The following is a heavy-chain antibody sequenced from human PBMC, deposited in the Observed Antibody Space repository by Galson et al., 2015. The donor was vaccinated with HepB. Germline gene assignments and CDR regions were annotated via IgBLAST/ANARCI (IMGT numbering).Heavy chain of an antibody. J-gene: IGHJ4*02. CDR2: IYYSGST. D-gene: IGHD1-26*01. V-gene: IGHV4-39*01. CDR3: ARVGGSYWGPWDY. CDR1: GGSISSSSYY. Sequence: ETLSLTCPVSGGSISSSSYYWGWIRQPPGKGLEWIGSIYYSGSTYYNPSLKSRVTISVDPSKNQFSLKLSSVTAADTAVYYCARVGGSYWGPWDYWGQGSLVTVSS.